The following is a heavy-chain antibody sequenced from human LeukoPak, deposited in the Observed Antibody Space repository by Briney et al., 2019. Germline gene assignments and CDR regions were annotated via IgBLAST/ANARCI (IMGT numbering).Heavy chain of an antibody. CDR1: GGTFSSYA. Sequence: ASVKVSCKASGGTFSSYAISWVRQAPGQGLEWMGGIIPIFGTANYAQKFQGRVTITADESTSTAYMELSSLRSEDTAVYYCARVAAAGIFAESMDVWGKGTTVTISS. D-gene: IGHD6-13*01. CDR2: IIPIFGTA. J-gene: IGHJ6*03. CDR3: ARVAAAGIFAESMDV. V-gene: IGHV1-69*13.